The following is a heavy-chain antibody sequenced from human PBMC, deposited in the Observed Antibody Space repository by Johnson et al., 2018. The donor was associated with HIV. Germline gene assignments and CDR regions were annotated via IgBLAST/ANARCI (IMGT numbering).Heavy chain of an antibody. CDR2: ISYDGSSQ. V-gene: IGHV3-30*03. D-gene: IGHD3-10*01. CDR3: AGGYGSGSGDAFDI. CDR1: GFTFSSYG. J-gene: IGHJ3*02. Sequence: QVQLVESGGGVVQPGRSLRLSCAASGFTFSSYGMDWVRQAPGQGLEWVAAISYDGSSQYYADAVKGRFTISRDNSKNTLYLQMNSLRAEDTAVYYCAGGYGSGSGDAFDIWGQGTMVTVSS.